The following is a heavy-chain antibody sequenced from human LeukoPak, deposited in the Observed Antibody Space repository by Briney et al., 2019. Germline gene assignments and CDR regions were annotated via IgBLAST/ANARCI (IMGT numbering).Heavy chain of an antibody. CDR3: AREKRRLVDY. J-gene: IGHJ4*02. CDR1: GCTFNEYT. D-gene: IGHD6-25*01. V-gene: IGHV3-43*01. CDR2: ITHDGGAA. Sequence: GGSLRLSCAASGCTFNEYTMHWVRQAPGKGLERVSLITHDGGAAFYADSVRGRFTISRDNSRNSLYLQMDSLRTEDTALYYCAREKRRLVDYWGQGTLVTVSS.